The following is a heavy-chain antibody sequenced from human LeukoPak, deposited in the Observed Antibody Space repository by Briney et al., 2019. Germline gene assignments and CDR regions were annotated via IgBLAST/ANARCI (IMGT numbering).Heavy chain of an antibody. Sequence: ASVKVSCKASGYTFTGYYMHWVRQAPGQGLEWMGWINPNSGGTNYAQKFQGRVTMTRDTSISTAYMELSSLRSEDMAVYYCAREYYYDSSGYVFDPWGQGTLVTVSS. CDR1: GYTFTGYY. CDR3: AREYYYDSSGYVFDP. V-gene: IGHV1-2*02. CDR2: INPNSGGT. J-gene: IGHJ5*02. D-gene: IGHD3-22*01.